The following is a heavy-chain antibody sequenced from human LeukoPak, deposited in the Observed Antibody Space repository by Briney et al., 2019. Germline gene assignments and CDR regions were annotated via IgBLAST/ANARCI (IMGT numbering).Heavy chain of an antibody. D-gene: IGHD2-2*01. CDR1: GYSFTTDY. CDR2: IYPDDSDT. V-gene: IGHV5-51*01. J-gene: IGHJ3*02. CDR3: ARQAYASSLDAFDI. Sequence: GASLKICCKGSGYSFTTDYIGWVRQMPGKGLEWMGIIYPDDSDTTYSPSLQGQVTISVDKSITTAFLQWSRLKASDTAMYYCARQAYASSLDAFDIWGQGTMVTVSS.